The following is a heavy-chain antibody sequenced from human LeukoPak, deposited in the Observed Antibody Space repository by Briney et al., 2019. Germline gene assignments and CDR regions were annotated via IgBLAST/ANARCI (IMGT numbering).Heavy chain of an antibody. Sequence: SETLSLTCAVYGGSFSGYYWSWIRQPPGKGLEWIGEIYHSGSTNYNPSLKSRVTISVDKSKNQFSLKLSSVTAADTAVYYCARAVGGHDSSGDDAFDIWGQGTMVTVSS. D-gene: IGHD3-22*01. CDR3: ARAVGGHDSSGDDAFDI. CDR2: IYHSGST. CDR1: GGSFSGYY. J-gene: IGHJ3*02. V-gene: IGHV4-34*01.